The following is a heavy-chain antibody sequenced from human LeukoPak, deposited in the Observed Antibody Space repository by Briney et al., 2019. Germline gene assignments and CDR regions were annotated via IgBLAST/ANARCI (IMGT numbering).Heavy chain of an antibody. V-gene: IGHV4-61*02. CDR2: IYTSGST. D-gene: IGHD2-2*02. CDR3: ASYTGNDAFDI. CDR1: GGSNSSGSYY. J-gene: IGHJ3*02. Sequence: SQTLSLTCTVSGGSNSSGSYYWSWIRQPAGKGLEWIGRIYTSGSTNYNPSLKSRVTISVDTSKNQFSLKLSSVTAADTAVYYCASYTGNDAFDIWGQGTMVTVSS.